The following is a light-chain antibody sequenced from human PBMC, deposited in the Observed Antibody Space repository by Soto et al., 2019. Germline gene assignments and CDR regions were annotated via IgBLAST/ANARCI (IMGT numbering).Light chain of an antibody. CDR1: SSNIGAGYD. CDR3: QSYETSLHYV. V-gene: IGLV1-40*01. CDR2: DNS. J-gene: IGLJ1*01. Sequence: QSVLTQPPSVSGAPGQRVTISCTGSSSNIGAGYDVHWYQQLPGTAPKLLIYDNSHRPSGVPDRFSGSKSGTSASLAITGLQAEDEADYYCQSYETSLHYVFGTGIKVTVL.